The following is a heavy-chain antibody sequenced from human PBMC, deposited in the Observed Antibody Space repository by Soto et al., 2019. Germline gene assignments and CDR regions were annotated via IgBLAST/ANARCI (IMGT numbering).Heavy chain of an antibody. Sequence: PSETLSLTCAVYGGSLSGYYWSWIRQPPGKGLEWIGEINHSRSTNYNPSLKSRVTISVDTSENQFSLKLSSVTAADTAVYYCARGGKDNSGWYYYYRMAVWGQGAAVTVSS. CDR2: INHSRST. CDR1: GGSLSGYY. J-gene: IGHJ6*02. CDR3: ARGGKDNSGWYYYYRMAV. D-gene: IGHD6-19*01. V-gene: IGHV4-34*01.